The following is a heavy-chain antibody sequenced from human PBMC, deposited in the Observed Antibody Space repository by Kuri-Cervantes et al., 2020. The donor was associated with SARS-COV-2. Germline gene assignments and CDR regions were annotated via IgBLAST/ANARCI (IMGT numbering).Heavy chain of an antibody. D-gene: IGHD6-6*01. CDR3: AGVGRSSSYSLAARDY. CDR1: GFTFSSYA. CDR2: ISGSGGST. J-gene: IGHJ4*02. Sequence: GESLKISCAASGFTFSSYAMSWVRQAPGKGLEWVSAISGSGGSTYYADSVKGRFTISRNNSKNTLYLQMYSLRAEDTAVYYCAGVGRSSSYSLAARDYWGQGTLVTVSS. V-gene: IGHV3-23*01.